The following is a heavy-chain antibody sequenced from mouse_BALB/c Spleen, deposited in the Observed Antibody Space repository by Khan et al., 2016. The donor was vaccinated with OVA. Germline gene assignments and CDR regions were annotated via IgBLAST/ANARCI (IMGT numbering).Heavy chain of an antibody. CDR1: GYTFTTAG. D-gene: IGHD2-10*01. CDR3: ARGGAAYYRNDGGAMDY. J-gene: IGHJ4*01. V-gene: IGHV9-4*02. Sequence: QIQFVQSGPELKKPGETVRISCKASGYTFTTAGMQWVQKMPGKGLKWIGCINTHSGVPKYAEDFKGRFAFSLDTSASTVYLQITNLKNEDTATYFCARGGAAYYRNDGGAMDYWGQGTSVTVSS. CDR2: INTHSGVP.